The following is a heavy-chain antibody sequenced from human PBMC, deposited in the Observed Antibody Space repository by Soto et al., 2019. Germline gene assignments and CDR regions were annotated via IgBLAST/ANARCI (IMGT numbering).Heavy chain of an antibody. CDR2: ISGSGGST. Sequence: PGGSLRLSCAASGFTFSSYAMSWVRQAPGKGLEWVSAISGSGGSTYYADSVKGRFTISRDNSKNTLYLQMNSLRAEDTAVYYCAKDRQVSSSWYRRDYFQHWGQGTLVTVSS. D-gene: IGHD6-13*01. V-gene: IGHV3-23*01. CDR3: AKDRQVSSSWYRRDYFQH. CDR1: GFTFSSYA. J-gene: IGHJ1*01.